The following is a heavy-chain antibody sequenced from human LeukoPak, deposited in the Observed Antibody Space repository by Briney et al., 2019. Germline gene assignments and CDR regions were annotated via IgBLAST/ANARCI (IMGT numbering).Heavy chain of an antibody. D-gene: IGHD3-10*01. V-gene: IGHV3-66*01. CDR3: VKGDYYASGSYQETFDY. J-gene: IGHJ4*02. Sequence: GGSLRLSCAASGFTVSSNYMSWVRQAPGKGLEWVSVIYSGGSTYYADSVKGRFTISRDNSKNTLHLQMNSLRAEDTAVYYCVKGDYYASGSYQETFDYWGQGALVTVSS. CDR1: GFTVSSNY. CDR2: IYSGGST.